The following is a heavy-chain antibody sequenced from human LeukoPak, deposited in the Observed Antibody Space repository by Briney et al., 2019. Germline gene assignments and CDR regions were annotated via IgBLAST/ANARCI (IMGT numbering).Heavy chain of an antibody. V-gene: IGHV3-7*01. CDR3: ARVVVGATREALDI. CDR1: GFTFRTYW. D-gene: IGHD1-26*01. CDR2: IKEDGSEK. Sequence: GGSLRLSCAASGFTFRTYWMSWVRQVPGKGLEWVANIKEDGSEKYYVGSVKGRFTISRDNAKNSLYLQMNSLRAEDSAVYYCARVVVGATREALDIWGQGTMVTVSS. J-gene: IGHJ3*02.